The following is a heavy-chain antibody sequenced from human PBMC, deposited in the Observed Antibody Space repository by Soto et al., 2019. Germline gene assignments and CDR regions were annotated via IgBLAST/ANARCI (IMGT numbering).Heavy chain of an antibody. J-gene: IGHJ4*02. Sequence: SETLSLTCTVAGGSFISHYWSWIRQPPGKGLEWIGYVYHSGGTKFKPSLKSRVTMSVDTSKNQFSLKLSSVTAADTAVYYCARSIDYWGQGTLVTVSS. V-gene: IGHV4-59*11. CDR2: VYHSGGT. CDR1: GGSFISHY. CDR3: ARSIDY.